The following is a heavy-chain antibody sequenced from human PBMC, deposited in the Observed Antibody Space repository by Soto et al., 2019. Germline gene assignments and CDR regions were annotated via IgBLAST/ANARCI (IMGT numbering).Heavy chain of an antibody. V-gene: IGHV3-30-3*01. CDR1: GFTFSSYA. CDR2: ISYDGSNK. Sequence: HPGGSLRLSCAASGFTFSSYAMHWVRQAPGKGLEWVAVISYDGSNKYYADSVKGRFTISRDNAKNSLYLQMNSLRAEDTAVYYCARDFSPRGLDRYLRNYYYYGMDVWGQGTTVTVSS. CDR3: ARDFSPRGLDRYLRNYYYYGMDV. J-gene: IGHJ6*02. D-gene: IGHD3-10*01.